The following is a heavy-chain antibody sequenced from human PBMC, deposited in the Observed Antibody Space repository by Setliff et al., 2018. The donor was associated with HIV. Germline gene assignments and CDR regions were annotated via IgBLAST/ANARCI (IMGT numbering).Heavy chain of an antibody. CDR1: GFTFSSYA. D-gene: IGHD2-2*02. Sequence: GGSLRLSCASSGFTFSSYAMTWVRQAPGKGLECVAVIIGSGGDTYYADSVKGRFVISREKSKSTLYLQMNSLRAEDTAVYYCAKKTAAYTAGSWLHYWGQGTLVTVSS. CDR3: AKKTAAYTAGSWLHY. J-gene: IGHJ4*02. CDR2: IIGSGGDT. V-gene: IGHV3-23*01.